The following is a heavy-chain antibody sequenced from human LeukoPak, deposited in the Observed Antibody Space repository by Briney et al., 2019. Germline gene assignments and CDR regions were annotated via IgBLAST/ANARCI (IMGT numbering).Heavy chain of an antibody. CDR2: IYTSGST. CDR3: ARGPYCSSSSPIPCAFDI. CDR1: GGSISSGRSY. D-gene: IGHD2-2*01. Sequence: SETLSLTCTVPGGSISSGRSYWGWIRQPAGRGLEWIVRIYTSGSTNYNPSLKSRVTISVDTSKNQFSLKLSSVTAADTAVYYCARGPYCSSSSPIPCAFDIWGQGTMVTVSS. J-gene: IGHJ3*02. V-gene: IGHV4-61*02.